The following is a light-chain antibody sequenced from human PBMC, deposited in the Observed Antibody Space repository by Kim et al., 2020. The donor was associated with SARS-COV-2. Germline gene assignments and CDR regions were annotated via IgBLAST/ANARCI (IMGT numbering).Light chain of an antibody. V-gene: IGKV3-20*01. CDR3: QQYGSSPAT. CDR1: QAVTSNY. J-gene: IGKJ1*01. Sequence: PWERATPACRASQAVTSNYLAWYQQKPGQAPRLLIYGASSRATGIPDRFSGSGSGTDFTLTISRLEPEDFAVYYCQQYGSSPATFGQGTKVDIK. CDR2: GAS.